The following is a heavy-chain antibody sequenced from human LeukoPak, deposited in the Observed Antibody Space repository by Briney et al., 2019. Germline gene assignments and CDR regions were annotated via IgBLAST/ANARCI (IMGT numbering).Heavy chain of an antibody. Sequence: GGSLRLSCAASGFTFSSYAMSWVRQAPGKGLEWVANIKQDGSEKYYVDSVKGRFTISRDNAKNSLYLQMNSLRAEDTAVYYCARFEGYYDFWSGHRDNWFDPWGQGTLVTVSS. J-gene: IGHJ5*02. D-gene: IGHD3-3*01. CDR1: GFTFSSYA. V-gene: IGHV3-7*01. CDR3: ARFEGYYDFWSGHRDNWFDP. CDR2: IKQDGSEK.